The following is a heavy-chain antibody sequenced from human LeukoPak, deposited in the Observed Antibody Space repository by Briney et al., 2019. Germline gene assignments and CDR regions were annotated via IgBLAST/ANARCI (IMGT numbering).Heavy chain of an antibody. CDR3: AGAWAYGSGSELDDY. CDR2: IYYSGST. V-gene: IGHV4-59*01. J-gene: IGHJ4*02. CDR1: GGSISSYY. Sequence: SETLSLTCTVSGGSISSYYWSWIRQPPGKGLEWIGYIYYSGSTNYNPSLKSRVTISVDTSKNQFSLKLSSVTAADTAVYYCAGAWAYGSGSELDDYWGQGTLVTVSS. D-gene: IGHD3-10*01.